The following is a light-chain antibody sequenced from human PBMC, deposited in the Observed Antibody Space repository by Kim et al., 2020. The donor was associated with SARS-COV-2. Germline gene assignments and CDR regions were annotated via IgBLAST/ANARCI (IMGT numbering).Light chain of an antibody. V-gene: IGKV3-20*01. CDR3: QQYGSSPRT. CDR2: TAS. Sequence: IVMTQSPATLSLSPGERATLPCRASQSVRSNYLAWYQQKPGQAPRLLIYTASNRASGIPDRFSGSGSGTDFTLTISRLESEDFAVYFCQQYGSSPRTFGQGTKVDIK. J-gene: IGKJ1*01. CDR1: QSVRSNY.